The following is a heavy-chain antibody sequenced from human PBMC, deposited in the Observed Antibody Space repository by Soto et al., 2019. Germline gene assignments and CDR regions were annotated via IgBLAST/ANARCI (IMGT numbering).Heavy chain of an antibody. Sequence: ASVKVSCKAPGDTFTSYYLNWVRQAPGQGLEWLGVINPHGGSTKYAQKFQGRITMTRDTSRSTVYMELSSLRSDDTAIYYCARSSGGNFGIIIEGSNWFDPWGQGTLVTVSS. CDR2: INPHGGST. CDR1: GDTFTSYY. J-gene: IGHJ5*02. CDR3: ARSSGGNFGIIIEGSNWFDP. V-gene: IGHV1-46*01. D-gene: IGHD3-3*01.